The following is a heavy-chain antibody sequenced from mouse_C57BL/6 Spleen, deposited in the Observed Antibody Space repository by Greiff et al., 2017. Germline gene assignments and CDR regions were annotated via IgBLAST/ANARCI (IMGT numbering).Heavy chain of an antibody. Sequence: EVQLVESGGGLVKPGGSLKLSCAASGFTFSSYAMSWVRQTPEKRLEWVATISDGGSYTYYPDNVKGRFTISRDNAKNNLYLQMSHLKSEDTAMYYCARDGHDAMDYWGQGTSVTVSS. CDR1: GFTFSSYA. CDR2: ISDGGSYT. D-gene: IGHD2-2*01. V-gene: IGHV5-4*01. CDR3: ARDGHDAMDY. J-gene: IGHJ4*01.